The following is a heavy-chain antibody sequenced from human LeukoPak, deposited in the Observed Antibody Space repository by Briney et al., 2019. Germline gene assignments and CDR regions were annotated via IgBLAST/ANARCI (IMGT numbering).Heavy chain of an antibody. V-gene: IGHV3-23*01. D-gene: IGHD3-22*01. Sequence: PGGSLRLSWAVSAFTFSSYAMGWVRQAPGKGLEWVAGIDGSGGNTYYADSVKGRFTNSRDNSKNTLYLQIHSLRAEVTAVYYCAKNYYDSSAYFDYWGQGTLVTVSS. CDR2: IDGSGGNT. CDR1: AFTFSSYA. J-gene: IGHJ4*02. CDR3: AKNYYDSSAYFDY.